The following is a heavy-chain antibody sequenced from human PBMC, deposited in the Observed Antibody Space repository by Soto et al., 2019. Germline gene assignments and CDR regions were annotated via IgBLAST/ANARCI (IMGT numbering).Heavy chain of an antibody. V-gene: IGHV3-33*01. D-gene: IGHD3-10*01. CDR2: IWSDGSNK. CDR1: GFTFSSHG. J-gene: IGHJ4*02. CDR3: ARNYGSGRLGDY. Sequence: VQLVESGGGVVQPGRSLRLSCAASGFTFSSHGMHWVRQAPGKGLEWVALIWSDGSNKYYAESVKGRFTISRDNSKNTLYLQRNSLRAEDAAVYYCARNYGSGRLGDYWGQGTLVTVSS.